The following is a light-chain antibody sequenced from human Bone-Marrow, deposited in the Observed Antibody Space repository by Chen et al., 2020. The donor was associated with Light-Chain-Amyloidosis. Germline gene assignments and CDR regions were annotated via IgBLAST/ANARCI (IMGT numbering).Light chain of an antibody. Sequence: SYELTPPPSVSVSPGQTARITCSGDDLPTKYAYWYQQKPGQAPVLVIHRYTERPSGISERFSGSRSETTATLTISGVQAEDEADYHCHSADSRGTDEVIFGGGTKLTVL. CDR2: RYT. J-gene: IGLJ2*01. CDR3: HSADSRGTDEVI. V-gene: IGLV3-25*03. CDR1: DLPTKY.